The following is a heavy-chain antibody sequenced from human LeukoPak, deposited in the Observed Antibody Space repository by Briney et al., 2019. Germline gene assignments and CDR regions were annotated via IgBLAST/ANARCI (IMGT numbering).Heavy chain of an antibody. Sequence: SETLSLTCTVSGGSISSYYWSWIRQPPGKGLEWIGYIYYSGSTNYNPSLKSRVTISVDTSKNQFSLKLSSVTAADMAVYYCARVSFFRWAATRPSYYYYYMDVWGKGTTVTISS. J-gene: IGHJ6*03. D-gene: IGHD2-15*01. CDR1: GGSISSYY. CDR2: IYYSGST. CDR3: ARVSFFRWAATRPSYYYYYMDV. V-gene: IGHV4-59*12.